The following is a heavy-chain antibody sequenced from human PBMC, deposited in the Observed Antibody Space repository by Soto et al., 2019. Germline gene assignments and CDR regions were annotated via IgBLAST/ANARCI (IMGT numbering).Heavy chain of an antibody. V-gene: IGHV4-59*01. Sequence: SETLSLTCTVSPASFSKYYWSWIQQPPGKGLELIGHIYYNGNTNYNPSLKRRVTISIDTSKNQISLKLSAVTAPDTDVYYCASVTFGGVVLSHWGQGTLVTVS. D-gene: IGHD3-16*01. J-gene: IGHJ4*02. CDR3: ASVTFGGVVLSH. CDR1: PASFSKYY. CDR2: IYYNGNT.